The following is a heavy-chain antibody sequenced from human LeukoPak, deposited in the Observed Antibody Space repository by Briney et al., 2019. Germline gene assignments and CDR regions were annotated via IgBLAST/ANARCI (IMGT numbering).Heavy chain of an antibody. V-gene: IGHV4-30-4*01. CDR2: IYYSGST. D-gene: IGHD3-22*01. J-gene: IGHJ3*02. Sequence: PSETLSLTCTVSGGSISSGDYYWSWIRQPPGKGLEWIGYIYYSGSTYYNPSLKSRVTISVDTSKNQFSLKLSSVTAADTAVYYCASPRGHYDSSYDAFDIWGQGTMVTVSS. CDR3: ASPRGHYDSSYDAFDI. CDR1: GGSISSGDYY.